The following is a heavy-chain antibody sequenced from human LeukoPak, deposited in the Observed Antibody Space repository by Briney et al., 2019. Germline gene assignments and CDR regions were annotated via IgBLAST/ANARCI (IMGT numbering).Heavy chain of an antibody. CDR2: IHDTGST. CDR1: GGSLSSHY. V-gene: IGHV4-59*11. D-gene: IGHD2-2*01. Sequence: SETLSLTCSVSGGSLSSHYWSWIRQPPGKGLELIGHIHDTGSTFYNPSLRGRVTISLDTSNNQFSLKLTSMTTADTAVYYCARFSSGCSTSSCYLTYWGQGTLVTVS. CDR3: ARFSSGCSTSSCYLTY. J-gene: IGHJ4*02.